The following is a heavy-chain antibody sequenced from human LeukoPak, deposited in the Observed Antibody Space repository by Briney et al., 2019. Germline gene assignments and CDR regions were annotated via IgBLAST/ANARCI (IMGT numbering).Heavy chain of an antibody. CDR2: INHSGST. Sequence: PSETLSLTCAVYGGSFSGYYWSWIREPPGKGLEWIGEINHSGSTNYNPSLKSRVTISVDTSKNQFSLKLSSVTAADTAVYYCATSPYYYGSGSYPFDLWGQGTLVTVSS. CDR1: GGSFSGYY. V-gene: IGHV4-34*01. J-gene: IGHJ5*02. CDR3: ATSPYYYGSGSYPFDL. D-gene: IGHD3-10*01.